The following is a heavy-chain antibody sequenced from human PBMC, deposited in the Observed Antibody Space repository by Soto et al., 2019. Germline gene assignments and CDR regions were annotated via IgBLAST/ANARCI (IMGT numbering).Heavy chain of an antibody. J-gene: IGHJ6*03. D-gene: IGHD6-19*01. CDR3: ARILFGRSVAGGYFYMDV. CDR1: GFSLSNGKVG. CDR2: IFSNDEK. V-gene: IGHV2-26*01. Sequence: HGTLKESGPVLVKPPETLTLTCTVSGFSLSNGKVGVSWIRQPPGKALEWLSHIFSNDEKSYRTSLKSRLTNSEDTSKSQVVLTMTNVDPVDTAPYYCARILFGRSVAGGYFYMDVWVKGTTVTVSS.